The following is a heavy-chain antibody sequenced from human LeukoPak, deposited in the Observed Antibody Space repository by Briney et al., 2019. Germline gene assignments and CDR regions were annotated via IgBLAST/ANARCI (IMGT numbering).Heavy chain of an antibody. CDR1: GFTFSSYA. J-gene: IGHJ6*02. D-gene: IGHD6-13*01. CDR2: ISGSGGST. CDR3: ARGPWSAAGYNGMDV. Sequence: GGSLRLSCAASGFTFSSYAMSWVRQAPGKGLEWVSTISGSGGSTYYEDSVKGRFTISRDNSKNTLYLQMNSLRGEDTAVYYCARGPWSAAGYNGMDVWGQGTTVTVSS. V-gene: IGHV3-23*01.